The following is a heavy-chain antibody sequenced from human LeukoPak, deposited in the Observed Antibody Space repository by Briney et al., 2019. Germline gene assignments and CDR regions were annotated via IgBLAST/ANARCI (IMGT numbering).Heavy chain of an antibody. CDR2: IIPIFGTA. D-gene: IGHD6-13*01. CDR1: GGTFSSYA. CDR3: ARTRIAAAGTEIDY. J-gene: IGHJ4*02. V-gene: IGHV1-69*01. Sequence: GASVKVSCKASGGTFSSYAISWVRQAPGQGLEWMGGIIPIFGTANYAQKFQGRVTITADESTSTAYMELSSLRSEDTAVYYCARTRIAAAGTEIDYWGQGTLVTVSS.